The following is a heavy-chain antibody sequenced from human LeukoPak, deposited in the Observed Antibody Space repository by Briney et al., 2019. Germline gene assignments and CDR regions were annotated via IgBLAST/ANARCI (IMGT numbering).Heavy chain of an antibody. CDR1: GGSISSYY. D-gene: IGHD6-19*01. V-gene: IGHV4-59*08. CDR3: ARHVVVLSVAGYFDY. J-gene: IGHJ4*02. CDR2: IYYSGST. Sequence: SETLSLTCTVSGGSISSYYWSWIRQPPGKGLEWIGYIYYSGSTNYNPSLKSRVTISVDTSKNQFSLKLSSVTAADTAVYYCARHVVVLSVAGYFDYWGQGTLVTVSS.